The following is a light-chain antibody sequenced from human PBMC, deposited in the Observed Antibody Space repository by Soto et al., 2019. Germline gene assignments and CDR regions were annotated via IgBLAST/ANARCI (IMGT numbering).Light chain of an antibody. V-gene: IGKV1-17*02. Sequence: DIQMTQSPSSLSASVGDRVTITCRASQAIRNDLAWYQQKPGRAPKRLIYGSSSLQSGVPSRFSGSGSGTEFTLTISNLQSEDFAVYYCQQYHAWPITCGQGTRLEI. CDR3: QQYHAWPIT. CDR1: QAIRND. J-gene: IGKJ5*01. CDR2: GSS.